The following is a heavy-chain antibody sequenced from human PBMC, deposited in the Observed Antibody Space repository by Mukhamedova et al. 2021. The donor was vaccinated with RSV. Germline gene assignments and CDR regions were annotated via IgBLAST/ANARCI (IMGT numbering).Heavy chain of an antibody. J-gene: IGHJ3*02. CDR3: ARDGRTGEDRAFDI. V-gene: IGHV3-7*01. Sequence: GNSIYYVDSVKGRFTISRDNAKNSLYLQMNSLRAEDTAVYYCARDGRTGEDRAFDIWGQGRLVIVSS. CDR2: GNSI. D-gene: IGHD7-27*01.